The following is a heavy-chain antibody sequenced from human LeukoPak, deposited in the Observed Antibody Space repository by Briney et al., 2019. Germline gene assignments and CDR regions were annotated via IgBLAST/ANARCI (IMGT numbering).Heavy chain of an antibody. CDR3: ARDRGSSTSCYSY. J-gene: IGHJ4*02. Sequence: PSETLSLTCAVYGGSFSGYYWSWIRQPPGKGLEWIGEINHSGSTNYNPSLKSRVTISVDTSKNQFSLKLSSVTAADTAVYYCARDRGSSTSCYSYWGQGTLVTVSS. D-gene: IGHD2-2*01. CDR1: GGSFSGYY. CDR2: INHSGST. V-gene: IGHV4-34*01.